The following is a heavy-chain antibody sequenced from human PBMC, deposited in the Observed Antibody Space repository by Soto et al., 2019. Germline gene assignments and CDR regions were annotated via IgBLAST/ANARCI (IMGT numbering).Heavy chain of an antibody. CDR3: VVRNSRAYDVY. J-gene: IGHJ4*02. CDR1: GFTFSSSP. D-gene: IGHD3-22*01. V-gene: IGHV3-64*02. Sequence: GGSLRLSCAASGFTFSSSPMHWVHQAPGKRPEYVSSISSNGGNTYYADSVKGRFTISRDNSKNTLYLQMGSLRTEDMAVYYCVVRNSRAYDVYWGQGTQVTAPQ. CDR2: ISSNGGNT.